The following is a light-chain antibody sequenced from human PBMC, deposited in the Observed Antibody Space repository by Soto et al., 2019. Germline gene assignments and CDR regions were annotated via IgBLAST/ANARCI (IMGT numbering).Light chain of an antibody. Sequence: EIVLTQSPGTLSLSPGERATLSCRASQSVSVNSLAWYQQKGGQAPRLLIYAASTRATGVPDRFSGTGSGADVALTISRLETDDSAVYYCQQYSGSPFTFGPGTKVDIK. CDR2: AAS. J-gene: IGKJ3*01. CDR3: QQYSGSPFT. CDR1: QSVSVNS. V-gene: IGKV3-20*01.